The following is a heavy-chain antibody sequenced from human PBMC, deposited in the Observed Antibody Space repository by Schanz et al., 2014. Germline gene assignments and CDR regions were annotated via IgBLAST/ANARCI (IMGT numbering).Heavy chain of an antibody. Sequence: QVQLVESGGGVVQPGKSLRLSCAASGFIFNDYYMNWIRQAPGKGLEWLSYISRDGTTSYYADSVKGRFTVSRDNAKSTLFLQMDSLRPEDTAIYYCAKEWSPSFWGQGTLVTVSS. J-gene: IGHJ4*02. D-gene: IGHD1-26*01. CDR3: AKEWSPSF. CDR1: GFIFNDYY. V-gene: IGHV3-11*04. CDR2: ISRDGTTS.